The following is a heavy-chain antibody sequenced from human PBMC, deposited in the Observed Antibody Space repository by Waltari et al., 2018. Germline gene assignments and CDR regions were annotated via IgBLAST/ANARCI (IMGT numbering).Heavy chain of an antibody. J-gene: IGHJ4*02. CDR1: GFTFSSHG. Sequence: QVQLVESGGGVVQPGGSLRLSCAASGFTFSSHGMHLVRQAPGKGLEWVAFIRYDGSNKYYADSVKGRFTISRDNSKNTLYLQMNSLRAEDTAVYYCAKEGIGYFDYWGQGTLVTVSS. CDR3: AKEGIGYFDY. CDR2: IRYDGSNK. V-gene: IGHV3-30*02.